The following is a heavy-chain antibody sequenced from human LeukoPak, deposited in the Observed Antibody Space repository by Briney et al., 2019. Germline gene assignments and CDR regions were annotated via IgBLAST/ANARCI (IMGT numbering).Heavy chain of an antibody. Sequence: GGSLRLSCAASGFTFSNYAMHWVRQAPGKGLEWVAFIPYDRSDTYYADSVKGRFTISRDNSKNTLYLQRNSLRPEDSAIYYCAIDRSWSWDYWGQGTLVTVSS. CDR2: IPYDRSDT. V-gene: IGHV3-30*02. CDR3: AIDRSWSWDY. CDR1: GFTFSNYA. D-gene: IGHD6-13*01. J-gene: IGHJ4*02.